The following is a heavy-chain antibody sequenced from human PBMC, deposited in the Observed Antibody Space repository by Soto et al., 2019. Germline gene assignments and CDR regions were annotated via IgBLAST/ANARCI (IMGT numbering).Heavy chain of an antibody. CDR3: ARERSSGSYPYPDY. Sequence: QVQLVQSGAEVKKPGASVKVSCKASGYTFTSYDINWVRQATGQGLEWMGWMNPNSGNTGYAQKFKGXVXMTRNTSISTAYMELSSLRSEDTAVYYCARERSSGSYPYPDYWGQGTLVTVSS. D-gene: IGHD3-10*01. V-gene: IGHV1-8*01. CDR1: GYTFTSYD. CDR2: MNPNSGNT. J-gene: IGHJ4*02.